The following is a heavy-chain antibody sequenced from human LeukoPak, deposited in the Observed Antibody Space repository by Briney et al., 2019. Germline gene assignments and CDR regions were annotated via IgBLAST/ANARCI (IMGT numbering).Heavy chain of an antibody. CDR2: ISGSGGST. J-gene: IGHJ4*02. D-gene: IGHD5-18*01. V-gene: IGHV3-23*01. CDR3: AKVWGYSYGYYPDY. Sequence: GGSLRLSCAASGFTFSSYSMNWVRQAPGKGLEWVSAISGSGGSTYYADSVKGRFTISRDNSKNTLYLQMNSLRAEDTAVYYCAKVWGYSYGYYPDYWGQGTLVTVSS. CDR1: GFTFSSYS.